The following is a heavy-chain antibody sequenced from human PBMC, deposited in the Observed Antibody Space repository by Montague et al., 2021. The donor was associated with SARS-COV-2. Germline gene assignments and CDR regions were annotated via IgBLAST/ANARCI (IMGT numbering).Heavy chain of an antibody. CDR3: VRERIQLWSWGVDV. D-gene: IGHD5-18*01. J-gene: IGHJ6*02. CDR1: GGSISSCY. CDR2: IYYNGST. Sequence: SETLSLTCTVSGGSISSCYWSWTWQPQGTGLEWICYIYYNGSTKYNPTLKSRVTISVDTSKNQFSLNLSSVTAADTAVYYCVRERIQLWSWGVDVWGQGTTVTVSS. V-gene: IGHV4-59*13.